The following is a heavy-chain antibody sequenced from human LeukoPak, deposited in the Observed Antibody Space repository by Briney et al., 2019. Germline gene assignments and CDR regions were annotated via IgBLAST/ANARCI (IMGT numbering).Heavy chain of an antibody. D-gene: IGHD3-22*01. CDR3: ARGQSDYYDSSGPDAFDI. Sequence: ASVKVSCKASGYTFTSYYMHWVRQAPGQGLEWMGIINPSGGSTSYAQKFQGRVTMTRDTSTSTVYMELSSLRSEDTAVYYCARGQSDYYDSSGPDAFDIWGQGTMVTVSS. J-gene: IGHJ3*02. V-gene: IGHV1-46*01. CDR2: INPSGGST. CDR1: GYTFTSYY.